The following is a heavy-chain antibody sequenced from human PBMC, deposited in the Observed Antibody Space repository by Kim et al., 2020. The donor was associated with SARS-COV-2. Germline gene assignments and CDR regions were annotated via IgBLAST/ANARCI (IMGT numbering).Heavy chain of an antibody. D-gene: IGHD3-9*01. J-gene: IGHJ5*02. V-gene: IGHV4-59*01. CDR2: IYYSGST. CDR3: ARRVFSGWFDP. Sequence: SETLSLTCTVSGGSISSYYWSWIRQPPGKGLEWIGYIYYSGSTNYNPSLKSRVTISVDTSKNQLSLKLSSVTAADTAVYYCARRVFSGWFDPWGQGTLVTVSS. CDR1: GGSISSYY.